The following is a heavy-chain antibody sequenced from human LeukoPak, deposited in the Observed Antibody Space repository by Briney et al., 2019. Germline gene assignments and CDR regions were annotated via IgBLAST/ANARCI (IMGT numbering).Heavy chain of an antibody. J-gene: IGHJ4*02. Sequence: PGGSLRLSCAASGFTFSSCGMHWVCQGPGKGLEWVAYIRYDGSDKYYIDSVKGRFTIARDNPKETLYLQMTSLSHDDTAVYFCVKDVGVGASYFDNWGQGTLVAVSS. V-gene: IGHV3-30*02. CDR2: IRYDGSDK. CDR3: VKDVGVGASYFDN. D-gene: IGHD1-26*01. CDR1: GFTFSSCG.